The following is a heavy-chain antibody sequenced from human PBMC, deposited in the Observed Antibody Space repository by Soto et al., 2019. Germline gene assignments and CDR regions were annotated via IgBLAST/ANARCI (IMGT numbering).Heavy chain of an antibody. CDR2: ISAYNGNT. J-gene: IGHJ4*02. V-gene: IGHV1-18*01. CDR1: GYTFSNYG. Sequence: ASVKVSCKASGYTFSNYGVTWVRQAPGQGLEWMGWISAYNGNTNIAQKFQGRITMTTDTSTSTAYMELRSLRSDNTAVYYCARSHGDYAGYWGQGTLVTVS. D-gene: IGHD4-17*01. CDR3: ARSHGDYAGY.